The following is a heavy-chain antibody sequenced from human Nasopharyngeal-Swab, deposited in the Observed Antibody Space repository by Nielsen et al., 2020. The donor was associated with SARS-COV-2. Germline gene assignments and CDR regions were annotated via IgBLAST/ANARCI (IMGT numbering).Heavy chain of an antibody. CDR3: ARGFSSSFAFWYFDL. V-gene: IGHV3-23*01. D-gene: IGHD6-19*01. CDR2: ISGSGGST. Sequence: GESLKISCAASGLTFSEFAMSWVRQAPGKGLEWVSSISGSGGSTFYADSVKGRFSISRDNSKNTLFLQMNSLSAEDTAVYYCARGFSSSFAFWYFDLWGRGTLTSVSS. CDR1: GLTFSEFA. J-gene: IGHJ2*01.